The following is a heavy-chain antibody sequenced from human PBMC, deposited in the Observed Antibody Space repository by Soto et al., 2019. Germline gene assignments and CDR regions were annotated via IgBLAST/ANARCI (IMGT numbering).Heavy chain of an antibody. V-gene: IGHV3-48*03. CDR3: ARDRGYTSGSYGGAFDF. Sequence: GGSLRLSCAASRFTFSRYEMNWVRQAPGKGLEWVASISSSGTSIYYADSVKGRFSISRDNDKNSVYLAMNSLRVDDTAVYYCARDRGYTSGSYGGAFDFWGQGTLVTVSS. CDR2: ISSSGTSI. D-gene: IGHD6-19*01. J-gene: IGHJ4*02. CDR1: RFTFSRYE.